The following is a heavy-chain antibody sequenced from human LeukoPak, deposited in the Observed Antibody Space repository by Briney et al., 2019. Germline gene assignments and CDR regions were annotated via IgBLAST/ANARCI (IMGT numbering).Heavy chain of an antibody. CDR1: GYTFTDYD. CDR2: INPNSGDT. Sequence: ASVRVSCKTSGYTFTDYDITWVRQAPGQGLEWMGWINPNSGDTNYAQKFQDRVTMTRDTSISTAYIELNLLRSDDTAVYYCARGGYYGSPKVVAAWGQGTLVTVSS. CDR3: ARGGYYGSPKVVAA. J-gene: IGHJ5*02. V-gene: IGHV1-2*02. D-gene: IGHD3-10*01.